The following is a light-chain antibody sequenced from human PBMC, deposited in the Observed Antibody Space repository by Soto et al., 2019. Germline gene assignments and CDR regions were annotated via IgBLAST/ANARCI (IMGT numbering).Light chain of an antibody. CDR1: QSISSSY. V-gene: IGKV3-20*01. J-gene: IGKJ2*01. Sequence: EIVLTQSPGTLSLSPGERATLSCRASQSISSSYLAWYQQKPGQAPRLLIYGASSRAPGIPDRFSGSGSGTDFTLTITRLEPEDFAVYYCQQYGSSPRTFGQGTKLKIK. CDR2: GAS. CDR3: QQYGSSPRT.